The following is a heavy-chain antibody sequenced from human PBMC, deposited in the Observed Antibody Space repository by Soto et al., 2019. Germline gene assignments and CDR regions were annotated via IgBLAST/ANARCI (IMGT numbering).Heavy chain of an antibody. CDR2: ISGSGGST. Sequence: GGSLRLSCAASGFTFSSYAMSWVRQAPGKGLEWVSAISGSGGSTYYADSVKGRFTISRDNSKNTLYLQMNSLRAEDTAVYYCAKARKSGPENYYYYMDVWGKGTTVTVSS. J-gene: IGHJ6*03. CDR3: AKARKSGPENYYYYMDV. CDR1: GFTFSSYA. V-gene: IGHV3-23*01.